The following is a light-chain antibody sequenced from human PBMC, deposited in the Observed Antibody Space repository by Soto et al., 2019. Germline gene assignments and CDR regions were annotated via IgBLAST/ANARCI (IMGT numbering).Light chain of an antibody. CDR3: QHRATWPPGII. J-gene: IGKJ5*01. CDR1: QSVGSN. V-gene: IGKV3-11*01. CDR2: GAS. Sequence: EISMSQSQDTTSMSPGDRATLSCRASQSVGSNLAWYQQKPGQAPRLLIYGASSRATGIPDRFSGSGSGTDFTLTISSLEPEDFAVYYCQHRATWPPGIISCQGTLPEVK.